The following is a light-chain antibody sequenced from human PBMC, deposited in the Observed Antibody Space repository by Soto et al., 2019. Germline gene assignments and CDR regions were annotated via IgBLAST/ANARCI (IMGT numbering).Light chain of an antibody. CDR2: GVS. CDR1: QSISIN. Sequence: EIVLTQSPGPLSVSPGDRVTVSYRASQSISINLAWYQHKPGQAPRLLIYGVSSRASGIPDRFFGSGSGTDFTLTINRLEPEDFAVYYCQQYANSPITFGQGTRLEIK. CDR3: QQYANSPIT. V-gene: IGKV3-20*01. J-gene: IGKJ5*01.